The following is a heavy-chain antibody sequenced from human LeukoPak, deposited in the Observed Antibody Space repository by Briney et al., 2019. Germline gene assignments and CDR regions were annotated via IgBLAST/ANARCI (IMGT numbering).Heavy chain of an antibody. CDR1: GYSISSGYY. J-gene: IGHJ4*02. Sequence: SETLSLTCTVSGYSISSGYYWGWIRQPPGKGLEWIGEINHSGSTNYNPSLKSRVTISVDTSKNQFSLKLSSVTAADTAAYYCARLLGYCSSTSCSSWGQGTLVTVSS. V-gene: IGHV4-38-2*02. CDR2: INHSGST. D-gene: IGHD2-2*01. CDR3: ARLLGYCSSTSCSS.